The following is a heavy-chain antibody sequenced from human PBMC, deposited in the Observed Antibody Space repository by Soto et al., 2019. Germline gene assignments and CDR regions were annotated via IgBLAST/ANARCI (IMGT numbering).Heavy chain of an antibody. V-gene: IGHV1-24*01. CDR3: ARAAYCGGDCYLSTNFDY. CDR1: GYSLLALS. J-gene: IGHJ4*02. Sequence: ASVKVSCKVSGYSLLALSMHWVRQAPGKGLEWMGRFDPEDGETIYAQKFQGRITMTEDTSTDTAHMELTSLRSEDTAVYYCARAAYCGGDCYLSTNFDYWGQGTLVTVSS. D-gene: IGHD2-21*02. CDR2: FDPEDGET.